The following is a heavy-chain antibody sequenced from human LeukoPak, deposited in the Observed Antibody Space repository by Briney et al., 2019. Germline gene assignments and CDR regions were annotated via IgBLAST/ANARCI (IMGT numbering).Heavy chain of an antibody. J-gene: IGHJ4*02. Sequence: KPSETLSLTCAVYGGSFSGYYWSWIRQPPGKGLEWIGEINHSGSTNYNPSLKSRVTISADTSKNQFSLKLSSVTAADTAVYYCARGGFSRNFDYWGQGTLVTVSS. CDR3: ARGGFSRNFDY. CDR2: INHSGST. CDR1: GGSFSGYY. V-gene: IGHV4-34*01. D-gene: IGHD6-13*01.